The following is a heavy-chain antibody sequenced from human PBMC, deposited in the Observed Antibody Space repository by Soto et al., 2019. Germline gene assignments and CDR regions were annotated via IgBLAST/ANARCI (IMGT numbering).Heavy chain of an antibody. CDR2: IYSGGST. D-gene: IGHD6-19*01. CDR1: GFTVSSNY. J-gene: IGHJ4*02. Sequence: PGGSLRLSCAASGFTVSSNYMSWVRQAPGKGLEWVSVIYSGGSTYYADSVKGRFTISRDNSKNTLYLQMNSLRAEDTAVYYCARGPAVAGTGGGYWGQGTLVTV. CDR3: ARGPAVAGTGGGY. V-gene: IGHV3-53*01.